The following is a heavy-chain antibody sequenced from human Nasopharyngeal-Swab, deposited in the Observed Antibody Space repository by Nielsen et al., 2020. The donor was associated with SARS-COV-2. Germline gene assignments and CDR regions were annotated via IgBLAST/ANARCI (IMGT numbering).Heavy chain of an antibody. CDR3: ARDPPPYSSSWYSAYYYYGMDV. V-gene: IGHV3-21*01. J-gene: IGHJ6*02. CDR2: ISSSSSYI. D-gene: IGHD6-13*01. Sequence: GGSLRLSCAASGFTFSSYSMNWVRQAPGKGLEWVSSISSSSSYIYYADSVKGRFTTSRDNAKNSLYLQMNSLRAEDTAVYYCARDPPPYSSSWYSAYYYYGMDVWGQGTTVTVSS. CDR1: GFTFSSYS.